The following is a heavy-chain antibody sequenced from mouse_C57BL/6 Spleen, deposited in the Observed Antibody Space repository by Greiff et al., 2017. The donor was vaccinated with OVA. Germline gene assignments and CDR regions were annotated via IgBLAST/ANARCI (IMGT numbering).Heavy chain of an antibody. V-gene: IGHV1-64*01. J-gene: IGHJ4*01. D-gene: IGHD1-1*01. CDR3: ARDGSSYGSSYGYAMDY. Sequence: VQLQQPGAELVKPGASVKLSCKASGYTFTSYWMHWVKQRPGQGLEWIGMIHPNSGSTNYNEKFKSKATLTVDKSSSTAYMQLSSLTSEDSAVYYCARDGSSYGSSYGYAMDYWGQGTSVTVSS. CDR2: IHPNSGST. CDR1: GYTFTSYW.